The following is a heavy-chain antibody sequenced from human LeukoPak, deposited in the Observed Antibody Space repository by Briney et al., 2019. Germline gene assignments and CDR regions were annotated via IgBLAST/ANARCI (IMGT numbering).Heavy chain of an antibody. Sequence: PGGSLRLSCAASGFTFDDYAMHWVRQAPGKGLEWVSGISWNSGSIDYADSVKGRFTISRDNAKNSLYLHMNSLRAEDTALCYCAKTPGYSNPRGAYFDYWGQGTLVTVSS. D-gene: IGHD6-13*01. CDR3: AKTPGYSNPRGAYFDY. J-gene: IGHJ4*02. V-gene: IGHV3-9*01. CDR1: GFTFDDYA. CDR2: ISWNSGSI.